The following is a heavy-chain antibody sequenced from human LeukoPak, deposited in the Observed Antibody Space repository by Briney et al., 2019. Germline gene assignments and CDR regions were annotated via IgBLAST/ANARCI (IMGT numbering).Heavy chain of an antibody. V-gene: IGHV4-59*01. Sequence: SETLSLTRTVSGGSISSYYWSWIRQPPGKGLEWIGYIYYSGSTNYNPSLKSRVTISVDTSKNQFSLKLSSVTAADTAVYYCASSLPKFLLEWSSWGQGTLVTVSS. CDR3: ASSLPKFLLEWSS. CDR1: GGSISSYY. CDR2: IYYSGST. D-gene: IGHD3-3*01. J-gene: IGHJ4*02.